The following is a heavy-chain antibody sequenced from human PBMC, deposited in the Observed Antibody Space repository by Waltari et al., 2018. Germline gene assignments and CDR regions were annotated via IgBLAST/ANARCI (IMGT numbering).Heavy chain of an antibody. D-gene: IGHD3-10*01. CDR2: VWYDGSNQ. CDR1: GFSFSSYA. V-gene: IGHV3-33*01. J-gene: IGHJ3*02. Sequence: QVQLVESGGGVVQPGKSLKPSCVASGFSFSSYAMHWVRQAPGKGLVWVAVVWYDGSNQYYADSVKGRFTISRDNSKNTLYLQVNSLRAEDTAVYYCTSDISGRTAFDIWGQGTMVTVSS. CDR3: TSDISGRTAFDI.